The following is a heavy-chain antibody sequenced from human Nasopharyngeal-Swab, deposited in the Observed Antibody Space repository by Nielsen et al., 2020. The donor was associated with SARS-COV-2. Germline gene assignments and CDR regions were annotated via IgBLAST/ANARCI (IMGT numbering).Heavy chain of an antibody. Sequence: RQAPGKGLEWIGYIYYSGSTYYNPSLKSRVTISVDTSKNQFSLKLSSVTAADTAVYCCARDYYDSSGYYGGFDPWGQGTLVTVSS. D-gene: IGHD3-22*01. J-gene: IGHJ5*02. CDR2: IYYSGST. CDR3: ARDYYDSSGYYGGFDP. V-gene: IGHV4-30-4*01.